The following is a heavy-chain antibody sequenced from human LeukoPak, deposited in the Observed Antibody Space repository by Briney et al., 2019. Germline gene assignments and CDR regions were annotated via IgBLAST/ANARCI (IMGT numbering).Heavy chain of an antibody. D-gene: IGHD4-17*01. V-gene: IGHV3-11*04. CDR1: GFTFSDYY. CDR3: ARDPHPGDYYYYYMDV. J-gene: IGHJ6*03. Sequence: PGGSLRLSCAASGFTFSDYYMSWIRQAPGKGLEWVSYISSSGSTIYYADSVKGRFTISRDNAKNSLYLQMNSLRAEDTAVYCCARDPHPGDYYYYYMDVWGKGTTVTVSS. CDR2: ISSSGSTI.